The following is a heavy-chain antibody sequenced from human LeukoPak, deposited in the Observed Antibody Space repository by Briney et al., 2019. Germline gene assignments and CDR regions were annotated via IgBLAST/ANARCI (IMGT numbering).Heavy chain of an antibody. CDR1: GGSISSYD. J-gene: IGHJ5*02. CDR2: IYTSGST. Sequence: SETLSLTCTVSGGSISSYDWGWLRQPAGKGPEWIGRIYTSGSTNYNPSLKSRVTMSVDTSNTPFCLKLSSVTAADTAVYYCAKLFAKIVVVPGQYNWFDPWGQGALVTVSS. CDR3: AKLFAKIVVVPGQYNWFDP. V-gene: IGHV4-4*07. D-gene: IGHD2-2*01.